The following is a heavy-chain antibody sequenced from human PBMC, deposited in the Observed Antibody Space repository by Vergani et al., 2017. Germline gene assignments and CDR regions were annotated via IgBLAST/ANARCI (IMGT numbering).Heavy chain of an antibody. Sequence: QVQLVESGGGVVQPGRSLRLSCAASGFTFSSYAMHWVRQAPGNGLEWVAVIWYDGSNRYYADSVKGRFTISRDNSKNTLYLQMNSLRAEDTAVYYCAKDLTGDYDAFDIWGQGTMVTVSS. CDR3: AKDLTGDYDAFDI. V-gene: IGHV3-33*06. J-gene: IGHJ3*02. D-gene: IGHD4-17*01. CDR1: GFTFSSYA. CDR2: IWYDGSNR.